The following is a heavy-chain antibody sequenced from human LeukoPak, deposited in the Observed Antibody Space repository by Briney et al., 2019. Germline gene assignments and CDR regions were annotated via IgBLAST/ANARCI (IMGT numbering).Heavy chain of an antibody. J-gene: IGHJ3*01. D-gene: IGHD3-10*01. CDR2: TKQDGSEK. V-gene: IGHV3-7*01. CDR3: ARGAYYYNSGDAFDV. Sequence: GGSLRLSRAASGFTFRSSWMSWVRQAPGKGLEWVANTKQDGSEKYYVDSVKGRFTISRDNARNSLYLQMNSLRVEDTAVYYCARGAYYYNSGDAFDVWGQGTMVTVSS. CDR1: GFTFRSSW.